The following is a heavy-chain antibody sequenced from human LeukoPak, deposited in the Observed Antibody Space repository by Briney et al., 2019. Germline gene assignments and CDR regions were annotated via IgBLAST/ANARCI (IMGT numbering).Heavy chain of an antibody. CDR1: GGSFSGYY. CDR2: INHSGST. CDR3: ARGGNYYGAGSYYNGPRRNWFDP. J-gene: IGHJ5*02. Sequence: SETLSLTCAVYGGSFSGYYWSWIRQPPGKGLEWIGEINHSGSTNYNPSLKSRVTISVDTSKNQFSLKLSSVTAADTAVYYCARGGNYYGAGSYYNGPRRNWFDPWGQGTLVTVSS. D-gene: IGHD3-10*01. V-gene: IGHV4-34*01.